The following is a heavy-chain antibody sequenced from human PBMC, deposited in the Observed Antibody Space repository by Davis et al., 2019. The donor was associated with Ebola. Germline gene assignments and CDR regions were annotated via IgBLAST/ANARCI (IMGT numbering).Heavy chain of an antibody. V-gene: IGHV3-23*01. CDR2: ISGSGGST. Sequence: GESLKISCAASGFTFSSYAMSWVRQAPGKGLEWVSAISGSGGSTYYADSVKGRFTISRDNSKNTLYHQMNSLRAEDTAVYYCARWNFGVGRYGMDVWGQGTTVTVSS. CDR1: GFTFSSYA. D-gene: IGHD3-3*01. CDR3: ARWNFGVGRYGMDV. J-gene: IGHJ6*02.